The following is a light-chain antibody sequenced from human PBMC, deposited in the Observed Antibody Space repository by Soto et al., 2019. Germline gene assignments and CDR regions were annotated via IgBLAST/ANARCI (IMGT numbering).Light chain of an antibody. CDR2: EVS. CDR3: TLYIRSTTV. Sequence: QSALTQPASVSGSPGHSITISCTGTGSDVGTYNYVSWYQHHPGKAPKLMISEVSNRPSGVSDRFSGSKSGNTASLPISGLQAEDEADYYCTLYIRSTTVFGGGTKVTVL. CDR1: GSDVGTYNY. V-gene: IGLV2-14*01. J-gene: IGLJ2*01.